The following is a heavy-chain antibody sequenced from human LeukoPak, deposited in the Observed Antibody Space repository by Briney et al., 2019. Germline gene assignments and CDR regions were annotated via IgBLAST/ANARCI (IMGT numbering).Heavy chain of an antibody. CDR1: GFTFSIYA. D-gene: IGHD3-22*01. J-gene: IGHJ4*02. CDR3: AKYLRAHYYDSSGYGSFGN. Sequence: GGSLRLSCAASGFTFSIYAMNWVRQAPGKGLEWVSGISASGGSTYYADSLKGRFTISRDTSRNTLYLQMNSLRAEDTALYYCAKYLRAHYYDSSGYGSFGNWGQGTLVTVSS. CDR2: ISASGGST. V-gene: IGHV3-23*01.